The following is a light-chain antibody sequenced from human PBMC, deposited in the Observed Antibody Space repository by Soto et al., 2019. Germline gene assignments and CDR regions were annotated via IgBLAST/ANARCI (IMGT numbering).Light chain of an antibody. J-gene: IGLJ1*01. V-gene: IGLV3-21*02. CDR2: DDN. CDR3: QVWDSISDHFV. Sequence: SYELTQPPSVSVAPGQTARISCGGNNIGSKSGHWFQQKPGQAPVLGVYDDNDRPSGIPERFSGSNSGNTATLTISRVEAGDEADYYCQVWDSISDHFVFGTGTKLPVL. CDR1: NIGSKS.